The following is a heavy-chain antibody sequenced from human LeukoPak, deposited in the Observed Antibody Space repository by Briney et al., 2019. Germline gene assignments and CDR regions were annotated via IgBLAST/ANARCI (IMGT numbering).Heavy chain of an antibody. V-gene: IGHV1-46*01. J-gene: IGHJ4*02. CDR1: GYTFTSYY. Sequence: ASVKVSCKASGYTFTSYYMHWVRQAPGQGLEWMGIINPSGGSTSYAQKFQGRVTMTRDTSTSTAYMELSRLRSDDTAVYYCARAFARVYYFDYWGQGTLVTVSS. D-gene: IGHD6-6*01. CDR3: ARAFARVYYFDY. CDR2: INPSGGST.